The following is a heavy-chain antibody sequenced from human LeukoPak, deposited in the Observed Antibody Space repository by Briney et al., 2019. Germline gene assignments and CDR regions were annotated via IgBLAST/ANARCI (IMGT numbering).Heavy chain of an antibody. CDR2: IYHSGST. J-gene: IGHJ4*02. Sequence: SETLSLTCTVSGYSISSGYYWGWIRQPPGKGLEWIGSIYHSGSTNYNPSLKSRVTISVDTSKNQFSLKLSSVTAADTAVYYCARISDTAMGQWGQGTLVTVSS. CDR1: GYSISSGYY. V-gene: IGHV4-38-2*02. D-gene: IGHD5-18*01. CDR3: ARISDTAMGQ.